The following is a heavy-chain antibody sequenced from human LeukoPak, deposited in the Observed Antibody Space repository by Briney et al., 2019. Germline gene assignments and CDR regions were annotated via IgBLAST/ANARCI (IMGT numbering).Heavy chain of an antibody. D-gene: IGHD2-15*01. J-gene: IGHJ4*02. V-gene: IGHV4-59*08. CDR3: ARHRVVAANHDLDY. CDR2: IYYSGST. Sequence: PSETLSLTCTVSGGSISSYYWSWIRQPPGKGLEWIGYIYYSGSTNYNPSLKSRVTISVDTSKNQFSLKLSSVTAADTAVYYCARHRVVAANHDLDYWGQGTLVTVSS. CDR1: GGSISSYY.